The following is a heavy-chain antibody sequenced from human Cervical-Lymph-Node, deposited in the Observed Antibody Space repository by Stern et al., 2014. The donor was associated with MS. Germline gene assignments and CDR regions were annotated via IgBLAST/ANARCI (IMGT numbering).Heavy chain of an antibody. CDR1: GGSVGSTNW. V-gene: IGHV4-4*02. J-gene: IGHJ2*01. CDR2: IYHRGAS. D-gene: IGHD2/OR15-2a*01. Sequence: QVQLQESGPGLVKPSGTLSLTCAVSGGSVGSTNWWSWVRQSPGKGLEWIGNIYHRGASNYRPSLRSRVSISLANSKNHLSLHLTSVTAADTAVYYCARERQQYCNSEGCSYWYFDLWGRGTLVTVSS. CDR3: ARERQQYCNSEGCSYWYFDL.